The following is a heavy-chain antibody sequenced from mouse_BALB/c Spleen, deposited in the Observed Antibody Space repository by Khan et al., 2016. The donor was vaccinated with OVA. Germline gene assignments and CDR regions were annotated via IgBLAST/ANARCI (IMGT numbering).Heavy chain of an antibody. Sequence: VQLQESGAELAKPGASVKMSCTASGYTFTSYWMHWIKQRPGQGLEWIGYINPTSGYTDYNQKFKDKATLTADKSSSTAYMQLSSLTSDDSAVYYCARDRIDCWGQGTALTVSS. J-gene: IGHJ2*01. CDR1: GYTFTSYW. CDR3: ARDRIDC. CDR2: INPTSGYT. V-gene: IGHV1-7*01.